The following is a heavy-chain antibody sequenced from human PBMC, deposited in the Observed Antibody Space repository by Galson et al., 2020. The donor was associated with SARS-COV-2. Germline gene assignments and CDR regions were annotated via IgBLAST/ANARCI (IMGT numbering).Heavy chain of an antibody. CDR1: GFTFSSYG. J-gene: IGHJ4*02. Sequence: GGSLRLSCAASGFTFSSYGMHWVRQAPGKGLEWVAVIWYDGSNKYYADSVKGRFTISRDNSKNTLYLQMNSLRAEDTAVYYCAREPTGPDWNDVYFDYWGQGTLVTVSS. CDR2: IWYDGSNK. CDR3: AREPTGPDWNDVYFDY. D-gene: IGHD1-1*01. V-gene: IGHV3-33*01.